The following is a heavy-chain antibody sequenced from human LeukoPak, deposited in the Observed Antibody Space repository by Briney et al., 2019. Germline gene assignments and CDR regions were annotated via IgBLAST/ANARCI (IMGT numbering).Heavy chain of an antibody. CDR3: SRHEADLALVFGEFVNYYYGMDV. D-gene: IGHD3-10*01. CDR2: IYYSGST. J-gene: IGHJ6*02. Sequence: SETLSLTCTVSGGSISSYYWSWIRQPPGKGLEWIGYIYYSGSTNYNPSLKSRVTISVDTSKNQFSLKLSSVTAADTAVYYCSRHEADLALVFGEFVNYYYGMDVWGQGTTVTVSS. V-gene: IGHV4-59*08. CDR1: GGSISSYY.